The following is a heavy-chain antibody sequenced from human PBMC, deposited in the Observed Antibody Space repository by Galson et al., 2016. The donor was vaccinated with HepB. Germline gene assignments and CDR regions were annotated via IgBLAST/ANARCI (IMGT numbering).Heavy chain of an antibody. CDR2: IYYSGST. CDR3: ARASSTCGWFDP. J-gene: IGHJ5*02. CDR1: GGSINSYY. D-gene: IGHD6-13*01. V-gene: IGHV4-31*03. Sequence: TLSLTCSVSGGSINSYYWSWIRQHPGKGLEWIGYIYYSGSTYSNPSLKSRLTISVDTSKNQFSLRLSSVPAADTAVYYCARASSTCGWFDPWGQGTLVAVSS.